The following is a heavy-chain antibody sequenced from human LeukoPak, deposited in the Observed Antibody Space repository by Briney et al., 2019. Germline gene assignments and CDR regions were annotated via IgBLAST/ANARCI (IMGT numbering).Heavy chain of an antibody. V-gene: IGHV1-8*01. CDR3: ARGEDWYDSSGYLDNWFDP. CDR2: MNPNSGNT. CDR1: GYTFTSYD. D-gene: IGHD3-22*01. J-gene: IGHJ5*02. Sequence: ASVKVSCKASGYTFTSYDINWVRQATGQGLEGMGWMNPNSGNTGYAQKFQGRGTMTRNTYISPAYMELSSLRSEDTAVYSCARGEDWYDSSGYLDNWFDPWGQGTLVTVSS.